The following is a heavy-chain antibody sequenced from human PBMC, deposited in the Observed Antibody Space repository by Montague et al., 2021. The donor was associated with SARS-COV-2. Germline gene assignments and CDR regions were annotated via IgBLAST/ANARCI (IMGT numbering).Heavy chain of an antibody. V-gene: IGHV4-31*03. Sequence: TLSLTCTVSGGSISSGGYYWSWIRQHPGKGLEWIGYIYYSGSTYYNPSLKSRVTISVDTSKNQFSLKLSSVTAADTAVYYCARYEGYYDILTGYSTPYYYYGMDVWGRGTTVTVSS. D-gene: IGHD3-9*01. J-gene: IGHJ6*02. CDR1: GGSISSGGYY. CDR3: ARYEGYYDILTGYSTPYYYYGMDV. CDR2: IYYSGST.